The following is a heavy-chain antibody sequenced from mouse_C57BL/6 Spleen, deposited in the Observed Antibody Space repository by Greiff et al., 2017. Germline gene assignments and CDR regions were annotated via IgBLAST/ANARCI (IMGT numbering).Heavy chain of an antibody. CDR2: IYPGSGST. D-gene: IGHD1-1*01. Sequence: QVQLQQPGAELVKPGASVKMSCKASGYTFTSYWITWVKQRPGQGLEWIGDIYPGSGSTNYNEKFKSKATLTVETSSSTAYMQLSSLTSEDSAVYYCARGDYYYGSAGGFDYWGQGTTLTVSS. J-gene: IGHJ2*01. CDR1: GYTFTSYW. CDR3: ARGDYYYGSAGGFDY. V-gene: IGHV1-55*01.